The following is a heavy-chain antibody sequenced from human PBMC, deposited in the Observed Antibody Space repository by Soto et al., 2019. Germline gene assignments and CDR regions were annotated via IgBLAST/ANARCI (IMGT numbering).Heavy chain of an antibody. CDR2: FGGGGGAT. Sequence: GSLRLSCAASGFTFSDYGMSWVRQAPGKGLEWVSTFGGGGGATYYADSVRGRFVVSRDNSKNTLHFQMSNLTAEDTAVYYCVKDLKKHWLVGIDAFDIWGQGTVVT. J-gene: IGHJ3*02. CDR3: VKDLKKHWLVGIDAFDI. V-gene: IGHV3-23*01. CDR1: GFTFSDYG. D-gene: IGHD6-19*01.